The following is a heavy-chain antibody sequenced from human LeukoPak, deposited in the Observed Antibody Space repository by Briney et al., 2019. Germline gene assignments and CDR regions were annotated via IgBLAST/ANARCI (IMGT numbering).Heavy chain of an antibody. D-gene: IGHD1-20*01. CDR2: IKSKADGETI. Sequence: GGSLRLSCAASGFTFTNAWMNWVRQAPGKGLEWVGRIKSKADGETIDYAAPVKGRFTFSGDDSKNMLYLQMNSLKSEDTAVYYCSTLTSRGLSDSWGQGTLVTVSS. CDR3: STLTSRGLSDS. J-gene: IGHJ4*02. V-gene: IGHV3-15*07. CDR1: GFTFTNAW.